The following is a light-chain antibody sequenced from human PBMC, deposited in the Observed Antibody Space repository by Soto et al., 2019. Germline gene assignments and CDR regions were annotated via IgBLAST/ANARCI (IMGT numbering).Light chain of an antibody. CDR1: QSVSSN. CDR2: GAS. Sequence: EIVMTQSPATLSVSPGERATLSCRASQSVSSNLAWYQQKPGQAPRLLIHGASTRATGTPARFSGSGSGTEFTLTISSLQSEDFAVYYCQQYNNWPPLTFGQGTRLEIK. CDR3: QQYNNWPPLT. V-gene: IGKV3D-15*01. J-gene: IGKJ5*01.